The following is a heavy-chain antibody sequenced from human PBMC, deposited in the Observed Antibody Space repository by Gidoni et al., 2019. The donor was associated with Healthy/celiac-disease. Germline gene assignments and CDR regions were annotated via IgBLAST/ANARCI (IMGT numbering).Heavy chain of an antibody. V-gene: IGHV1-18*01. D-gene: IGHD6-13*01. CDR2: ISAYNGNT. CDR3: ARDYMTMMAAADPGY. Sequence: QVQLVQSGAEVKKPGASVKVSCKASGYTFTSYGISWVRQAPGQGLEWMGWISAYNGNTNYAQKLQGRVTMTTDTSTSTAYMELRGLRSDETAVYYCARDYMTMMAAADPGYWGQGTLVTVSS. CDR1: GYTFTSYG. J-gene: IGHJ4*02.